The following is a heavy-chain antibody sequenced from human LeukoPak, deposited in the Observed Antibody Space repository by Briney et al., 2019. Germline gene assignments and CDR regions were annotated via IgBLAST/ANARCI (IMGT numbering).Heavy chain of an antibody. V-gene: IGHV1-2*02. CDR2: INPNSGGT. Sequence: ASVKVSCKASGGTFSSYAISWVRQAPGQGLEWMGWINPNSGGTNYAQKFQGRVTMTRDTSISTAYMELSRLRSDDTAVYYCARPRRDCSSTSCYRGWFDPWGQGTLVTVSS. CDR3: ARPRRDCSSTSCYRGWFDP. D-gene: IGHD2-2*01. J-gene: IGHJ5*02. CDR1: GGTFSSYA.